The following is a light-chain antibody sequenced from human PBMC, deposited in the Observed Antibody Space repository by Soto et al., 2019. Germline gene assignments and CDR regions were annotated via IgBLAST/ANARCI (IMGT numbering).Light chain of an antibody. V-gene: IGKV1-39*01. CDR2: TTT. CDR1: QSIGRY. Sequence: DTQMTQSPSSLSASVGDRVTITCRASQSIGRYLNWYQQKPGKAPSLLISTTTTLQSEVPSRFSGSGSGTDFTLTITSLQPEDFATYYCQQTYSTIFTFGPGTKVDIK. J-gene: IGKJ3*01. CDR3: QQTYSTIFT.